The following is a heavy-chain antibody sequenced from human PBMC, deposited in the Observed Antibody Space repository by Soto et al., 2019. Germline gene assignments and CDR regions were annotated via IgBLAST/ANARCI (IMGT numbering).Heavy chain of an antibody. CDR3: ARDQSCGGDCRYMDY. CDR2: INTGGDST. Sequence: ASVKVSCKASGYTFTSHYIHWVRQAPGQGLEWMGIINTGGDSTSYAQRLQGSVTMTRDTSTSTVYMELSSLRSEDTAVYYCARDQSCGGDCRYMDYWGQGTLVTVSS. V-gene: IGHV1-46*01. J-gene: IGHJ4*02. D-gene: IGHD2-21*02. CDR1: GYTFTSHY.